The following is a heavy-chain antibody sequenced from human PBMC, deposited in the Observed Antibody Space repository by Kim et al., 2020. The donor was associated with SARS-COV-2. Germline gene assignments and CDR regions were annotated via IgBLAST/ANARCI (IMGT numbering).Heavy chain of an antibody. J-gene: IGHJ6*02. V-gene: IGHV3-30*02. D-gene: IGHD4-17*01. Sequence: YADSVKGRFTISRDNTKNTLSLQMTSMGAEETAVYYCAKAYGGNYYCGMDVWGQGCTVTVSS. CDR3: AKAYGGNYYCGMDV.